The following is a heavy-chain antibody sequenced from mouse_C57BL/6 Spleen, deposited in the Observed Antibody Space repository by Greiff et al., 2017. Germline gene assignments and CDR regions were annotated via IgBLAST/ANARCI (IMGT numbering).Heavy chain of an antibody. CDR3: ARRWLRRGDWYFDV. CDR2: IYPSDSET. V-gene: IGHV1-61*01. CDR1: GYTFTSYW. Sequence: QVQLQQPGAELVRPGSSVKLSCKASGYTFTSYWMDWVKQRPGQGLEWIGNIYPSDSETHYNQKFKDKATLTVDKSSSTAYMQLSSLTSEDSAVFYCARRWLRRGDWYFDVWCTGTTVTVSS. J-gene: IGHJ1*03. D-gene: IGHD2-2*01.